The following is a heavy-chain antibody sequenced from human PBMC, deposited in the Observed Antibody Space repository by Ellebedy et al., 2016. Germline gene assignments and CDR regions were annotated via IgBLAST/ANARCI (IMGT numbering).Heavy chain of an antibody. CDR3: AKMSWWGGFEH. CDR1: GFTFSSYA. Sequence: GGSLRLSCAASGFTFSSYAMSWVRHAPGKGLEWVSGLSASGVSTYYGDSVKGRFTISRDNSKNTLYMEMNSLRDDDTAIYYCAKMSWWGGFEHWGQGTLVTVSS. V-gene: IGHV3-23*01. D-gene: IGHD2-15*01. CDR2: LSASGVST. J-gene: IGHJ4*02.